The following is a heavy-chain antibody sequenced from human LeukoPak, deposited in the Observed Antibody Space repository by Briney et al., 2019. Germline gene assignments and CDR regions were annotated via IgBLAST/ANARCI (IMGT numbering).Heavy chain of an antibody. CDR2: ISSSGGST. V-gene: IGHV3-64*04. CDR3: VKDIGDY. D-gene: IGHD1-26*01. Sequence: PGGSLRLSCSASGFTFSSYAMHWVRQAPGKGLEYVSVISSSGGSTNYADYVKGRFTISRDNSKNTLYLQMNSLRTEDSALYYCVKDIGDYWGQGTLVTVSS. CDR1: GFTFSSYA. J-gene: IGHJ4*02.